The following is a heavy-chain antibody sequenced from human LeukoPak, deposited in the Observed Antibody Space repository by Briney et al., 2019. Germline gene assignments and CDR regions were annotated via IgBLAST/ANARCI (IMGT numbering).Heavy chain of an antibody. CDR3: VRPYYDSSGYYLDP. D-gene: IGHD3-22*01. CDR1: GGSISSYY. J-gene: IGHJ5*02. V-gene: IGHV4-59*12. CDR2: IYYSGST. Sequence: SETLSLTCTVSGGSISSYYWSWIRQPPGKGLEWIGYIYYSGSTNYNPSLKSRVTISVDTSKNQFSLKLNSVTAADTAVYYCVRPYYDSSGYYLDPWGQGTLVTVSS.